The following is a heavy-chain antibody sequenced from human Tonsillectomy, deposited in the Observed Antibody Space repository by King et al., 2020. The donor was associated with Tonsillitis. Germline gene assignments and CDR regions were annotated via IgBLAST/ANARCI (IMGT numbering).Heavy chain of an antibody. CDR2: ISSRSSTM. J-gene: IGHJ6*02. D-gene: IGHD1-26*01. Sequence: VQLVESGGGLVQPGGSLRLSCAASGFNFSNYGMNWVRQAPGKGLEWVSYISSRSSTMYYADTFKGRLTISRDNAKNSLYLQMNSLRAEDTAVYYCARAEWSDYYYYGMDVWGQGTTVTVSS. V-gene: IGHV3-48*01. CDR1: GFNFSNYG. CDR3: ARAEWSDYYYYGMDV.